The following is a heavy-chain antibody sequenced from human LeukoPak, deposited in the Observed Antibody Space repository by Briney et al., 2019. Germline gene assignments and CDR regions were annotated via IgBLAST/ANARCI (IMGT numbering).Heavy chain of an antibody. CDR2: LNPNSGDT. J-gene: IGHJ4*02. CDR1: GYTFTAYS. D-gene: IGHD2-2*01. Sequence: HRASVKVSCKASGYTFTAYSMHWVRQAPGQGLEYMGWLNPNSGDTNYAQKFQGRVTMTRDTSMSTAYMELSGLRFDDTAVYYCARDGEVRQGHCSTTSCPVDYWGQGTLITVSS. V-gene: IGHV1-2*02. CDR3: ARDGEVRQGHCSTTSCPVDY.